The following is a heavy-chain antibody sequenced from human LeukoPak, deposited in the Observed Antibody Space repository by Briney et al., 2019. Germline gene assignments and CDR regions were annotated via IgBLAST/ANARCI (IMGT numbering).Heavy chain of an antibody. V-gene: IGHV3-23*01. CDR1: GFTFSSYA. CDR3: AKPLFGVPEWYFDY. D-gene: IGHD3-10*02. CDR2: ISGSGGST. J-gene: IGHJ4*02. Sequence: GGSLRLSCAASGFTFSSYAMSWVRQAPGKGLEWVSAISGSGGSTYYADSVKGRFTISRHNSKNTLYLQMNSLRAEDTAAYYCAKPLFGVPEWYFDYWGQGTLVTVSS.